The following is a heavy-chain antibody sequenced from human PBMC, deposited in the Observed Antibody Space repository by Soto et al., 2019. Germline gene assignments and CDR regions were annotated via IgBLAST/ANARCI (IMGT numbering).Heavy chain of an antibody. V-gene: IGHV3-74*03. CDR2: IDSDGNYT. Sequence: SLRLSCAASGFTFRSYSMNWVRQAPGKGLVWVSHIDSDGNYTTYADSVKGRFTISRDNAKNTVYLQMNSLRAEDTAVYYCVRDDVGVGIDYWGLGTLVTVSS. CDR3: VRDDVGVGIDY. CDR1: GFTFRSYS. J-gene: IGHJ4*02. D-gene: IGHD1-26*01.